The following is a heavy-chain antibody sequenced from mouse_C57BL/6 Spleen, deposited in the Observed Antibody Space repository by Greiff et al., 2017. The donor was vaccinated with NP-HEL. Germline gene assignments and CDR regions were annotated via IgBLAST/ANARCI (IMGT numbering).Heavy chain of an antibody. CDR3: ATPYDGYPSYAMDY. D-gene: IGHD2-3*01. CDR1: GFSLTSYG. J-gene: IGHJ4*01. Sequence: QVQLQQSGPGLVQPSQSLSITCTVSGFSLTSYGVHWVRQSPGKGLEWLGVIWRGGSTDYNVAFMSRLSITKDNSKSQVFFKMNSLQADDTAIYYCATPYDGYPSYAMDYWGQGTSVTVSS. V-gene: IGHV2-5*01. CDR2: IWRGGST.